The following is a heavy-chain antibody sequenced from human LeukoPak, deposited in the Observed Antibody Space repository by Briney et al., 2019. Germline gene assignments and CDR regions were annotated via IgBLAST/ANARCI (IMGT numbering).Heavy chain of an antibody. Sequence: SSVKVSCKASGGTFSSYAISWVRQAPGQGLEWMGGIIPIFGTANYAQKFQGRVTITRNTSISTAYMELSSLRSEDTAVYYCASVGYSGYDFDAFDIWGQGTMVTVSS. V-gene: IGHV1-69*05. J-gene: IGHJ3*02. D-gene: IGHD5-12*01. CDR3: ASVGYSGYDFDAFDI. CDR1: GGTFSSYA. CDR2: IIPIFGTA.